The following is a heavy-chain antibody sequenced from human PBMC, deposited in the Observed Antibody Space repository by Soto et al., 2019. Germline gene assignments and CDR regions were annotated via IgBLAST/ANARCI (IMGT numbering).Heavy chain of an antibody. CDR3: ARTSGWYIDAFDI. Sequence: SETLSLTCAVYGGSFCGYYWSWIRQPPGKGLEWIGEINHSGSTNYNPSLKSRVTISVDTSKNQFSLKLSSVTAADTAVYYCARTSGWYIDAFDIWGQGTMVTVSS. CDR2: INHSGST. J-gene: IGHJ3*02. D-gene: IGHD6-19*01. CDR1: GGSFCGYY. V-gene: IGHV4-34*01.